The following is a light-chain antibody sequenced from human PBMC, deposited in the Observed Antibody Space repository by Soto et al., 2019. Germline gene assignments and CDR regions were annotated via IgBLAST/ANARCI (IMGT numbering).Light chain of an antibody. J-gene: IGKJ2*01. V-gene: IGKV4-1*01. CDR3: QQYYRIPYT. CDR1: QSVLSSSNNKNF. Sequence: DIVMTQSPDSLAVSLGERATINCKSSQSVLSSSNNKNFVAWYQQKPGQSPKLLIYWASTRESGVPDRFNGSGSGTDFTLTISSLQAEDVAVYYCQQYYRIPYTFGQGTKLEIK. CDR2: WAS.